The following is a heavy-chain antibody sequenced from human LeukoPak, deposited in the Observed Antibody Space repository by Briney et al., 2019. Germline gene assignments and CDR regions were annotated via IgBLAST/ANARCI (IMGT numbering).Heavy chain of an antibody. CDR3: ERDHGWKDLIDSFEI. V-gene: IGHV3-33*01. CDR2: IWYDGTSK. J-gene: IGHJ3*02. Sequence: PGGSLRLSCAASGFTFSSYSMHWVRQAPGKGLEWGAVIWYDGTSKYYGDSVRGRFTISRDNSKNAVSLEMNSLRVEDTAVYYCERDHGWKDLIDSFEIWGQGTMVTVSS. CDR1: GFTFSSYS. D-gene: IGHD3-16*02.